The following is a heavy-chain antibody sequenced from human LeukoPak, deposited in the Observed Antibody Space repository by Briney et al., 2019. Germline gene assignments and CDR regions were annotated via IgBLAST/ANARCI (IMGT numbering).Heavy chain of an antibody. V-gene: IGHV3-23*01. CDR1: GYTFSSYA. D-gene: IGHD2-21*02. CDR3: AKARVVVTAIQDY. CDR2: ISGRGGST. J-gene: IGHJ4*02. Sequence: GGSLRLSCVASGYTFSSYAMSWVRQAPGKGVEWGSAISGRGGSTYYADSVKGRFTISRDNSKNTLLLQMNSLRAEDTAVYYCAKARVVVTAIQDYWGQGTLIPVSS.